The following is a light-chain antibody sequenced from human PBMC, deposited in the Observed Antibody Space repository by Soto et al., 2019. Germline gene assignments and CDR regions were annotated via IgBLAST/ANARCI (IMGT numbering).Light chain of an antibody. Sequence: EVVMTQSPATLSVSPGERATLSCRASQSVSNYLAWYQQKPGQAPRLLISGASNRATGTPDRFRGSGSGTDFTLTITRLEPEDFAVYYCHQYGSAPWTFGQGTKVDIK. CDR1: QSVSNY. CDR2: GAS. J-gene: IGKJ1*01. CDR3: HQYGSAPWT. V-gene: IGKV3-20*01.